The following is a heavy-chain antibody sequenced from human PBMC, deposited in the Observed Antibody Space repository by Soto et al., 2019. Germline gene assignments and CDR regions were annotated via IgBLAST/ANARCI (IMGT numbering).Heavy chain of an antibody. CDR1: GGSFSGYY. CDR2: INHSGST. Sequence: PSETLSLTCAVYGGSFSGYYWSWIRQPPGEGLEWMGEINHSGSTNYNPSLKSRVTISVDTSKNQFSLKLSSVTAADTAVYYCARGRGFGLGFYYYYGMDVWGQGTTVTVSS. CDR3: ARGRGFGLGFYYYYGMDV. V-gene: IGHV4-34*01. J-gene: IGHJ6*02. D-gene: IGHD3-3*01.